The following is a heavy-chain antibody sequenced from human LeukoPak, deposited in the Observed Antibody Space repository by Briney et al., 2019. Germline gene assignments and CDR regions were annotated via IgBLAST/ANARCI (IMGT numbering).Heavy chain of an antibody. CDR1: GGSIDKYY. CDR2: IYSTGST. J-gene: IGHJ5*02. Sequence: PSETLSLTCTVSGGSIDKYYWTWIRQPPGRELEWLGYIYSTGSTMFNPSLHSRVAMSVDTSKNQFSLRLNSVTAADTAVYYCARLRGVVRGLIRWFDPWGQGTQVIVSS. V-gene: IGHV4-59*01. D-gene: IGHD3-10*01. CDR3: ARLRGVVRGLIRWFDP.